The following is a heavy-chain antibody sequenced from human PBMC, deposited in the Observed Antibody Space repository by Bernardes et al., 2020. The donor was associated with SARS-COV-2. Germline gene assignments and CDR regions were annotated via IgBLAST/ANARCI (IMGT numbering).Heavy chain of an antibody. Sequence: ETLCPACTVYGGSFSGYYWSWIRQTPGKGLEWIGEMNQSGSTNYNPSLKSRVTISKDTSKNQLSLKLSSVTAADTAVYYCARGARISMLVVVMPQAAFDIWGQGTMVSVSS. V-gene: IGHV4-34*01. D-gene: IGHD3-22*01. CDR3: ARGARISMLVVVMPQAAFDI. CDR2: MNQSGST. CDR1: GGSFSGYY. J-gene: IGHJ3*02.